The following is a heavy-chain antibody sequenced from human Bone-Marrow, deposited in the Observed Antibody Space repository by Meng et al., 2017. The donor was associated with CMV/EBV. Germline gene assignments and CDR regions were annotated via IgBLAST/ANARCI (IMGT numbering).Heavy chain of an antibody. V-gene: IGHV1-18*01. J-gene: IGHJ4*02. CDR2: ISPYSGNT. CDR3: ARDSYTSSLYEY. D-gene: IGHD6-13*01. Sequence: VKVSCKASGYTFTSYGISWVRQAPGQGLEWMGWISPYSGNTRYAQKLQGRVTMTTDTSTSTAYMELRSLRSDDTAVYYCARDSYTSSLYEYWAQGALVTVSS. CDR1: GYTFTSYG.